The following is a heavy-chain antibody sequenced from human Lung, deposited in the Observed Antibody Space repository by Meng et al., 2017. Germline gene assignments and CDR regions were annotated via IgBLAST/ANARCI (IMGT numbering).Heavy chain of an antibody. Sequence: EVQLVESGGGLVKPGGSLRRAGADSEFTFSDYSMNWVRQAPGKGLEWVSFISNTGKYIYYADSVKGRFTISRDNAKNSLYLQINSLRAEDTAVYYCARGSYQPLLLSALDYWGQGTLVTVS. D-gene: IGHD2-15*01. CDR1: EFTFSDYS. CDR2: ISNTGKYI. V-gene: IGHV3-21*01. CDR3: ARGSYQPLLLSALDY. J-gene: IGHJ4*02.